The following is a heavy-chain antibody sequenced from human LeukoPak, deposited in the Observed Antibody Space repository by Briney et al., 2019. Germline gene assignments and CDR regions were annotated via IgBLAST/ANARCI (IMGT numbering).Heavy chain of an antibody. D-gene: IGHD2-2*01. V-gene: IGHV1-69*05. J-gene: IGHJ6*03. CDR2: IIPIFGTA. CDR3: ARGNQLLSPGVHESESYYYYYMDV. CDR1: GGTFSSYA. Sequence: SVKVSCKASGGTFSSYAISWVRQAPGQGLEWMGGIIPIFGTANYAQKFQGRVTITTDESTSTAYMELSSLRSEDTAVYYCARGNQLLSPGVHESESYYYYYMDVWGKGTTVTVSS.